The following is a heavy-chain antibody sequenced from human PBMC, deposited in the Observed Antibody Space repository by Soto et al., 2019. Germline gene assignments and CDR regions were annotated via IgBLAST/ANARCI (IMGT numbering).Heavy chain of an antibody. CDR3: ARGSRGYSYDLCY. V-gene: IGHV3-53*01. CDR2: IYSGGST. D-gene: IGHD5-18*01. J-gene: IGHJ4*02. Sequence: GGSLRLSCAASGFTVSSNYMSWVRQAPGKGLEWVSVIYSGGSTYYADSVKGRFTISRDNSKNTLYLQMNSLRAEDTAVYYCARGSRGYSYDLCYWGQGTLVTVSS. CDR1: GFTVSSNY.